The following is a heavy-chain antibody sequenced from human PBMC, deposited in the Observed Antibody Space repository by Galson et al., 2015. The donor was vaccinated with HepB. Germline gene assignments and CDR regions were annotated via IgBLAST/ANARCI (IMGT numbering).Heavy chain of an antibody. J-gene: IGHJ4*02. CDR2: IYYSGST. Sequence: ETLSLTCTVSGGSISSFYWGWIRQPPGKGLEWIGSIYYSGSTYYTPSLESRVTISIDKSQNQFSLKLSSVTAADTAVYFCVRDRALRYDGYSYDYWGQGTLVTVSS. CDR1: GGSISSFY. V-gene: IGHV4-39*07. D-gene: IGHD3-10*01. CDR3: VRDRALRYDGYSYDY.